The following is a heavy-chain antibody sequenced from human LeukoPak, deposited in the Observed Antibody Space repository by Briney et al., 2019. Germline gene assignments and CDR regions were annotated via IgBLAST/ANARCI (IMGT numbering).Heavy chain of an antibody. D-gene: IGHD2-15*01. V-gene: IGHV3-74*01. CDR3: AKDRGVALYFDY. CDR2: SNSDGSST. CDR1: GFTFSSYW. J-gene: IGHJ4*02. Sequence: GGSLRLSCAASGFTFSSYWMHWVRQAPGKGLVWVSRSNSDGSSTSYADSVKGRFTISRDDSKNTLYLQMNSLRAEDTAVYYCAKDRGVALYFDYWGQGTLVTVSS.